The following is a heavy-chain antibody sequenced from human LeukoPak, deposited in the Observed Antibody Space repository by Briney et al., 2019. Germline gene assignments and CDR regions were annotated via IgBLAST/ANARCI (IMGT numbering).Heavy chain of an antibody. V-gene: IGHV4-34*01. Sequence: SETLSLTCAVSGGSFSGYYWSWIRQPPGKGLEWIGEINHSGSTIFNPSLKSRVTISVDTSKNQFSLKLSSVTAADTAVYYCARGLGGYCSSTSCYGGWFDPWGQGTLVTVSS. CDR2: INHSGST. CDR1: GGSFSGYY. D-gene: IGHD2-2*01. CDR3: ARGLGGYCSSTSCYGGWFDP. J-gene: IGHJ5*02.